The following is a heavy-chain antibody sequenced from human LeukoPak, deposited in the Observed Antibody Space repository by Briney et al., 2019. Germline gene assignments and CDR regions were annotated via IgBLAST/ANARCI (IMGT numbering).Heavy chain of an antibody. J-gene: IGHJ4*02. Sequence: GGSLRLSCAASRFTFSSYAISWVRQAPGKGLEWVSGISGGGGTTYHAEAVKGRLTISRDNSKNTLYLQMNSLRDEDTAIYYCARDPNYYDSSGYYYHFDYWDQGTLVTVSS. V-gene: IGHV3-23*01. CDR1: RFTFSSYA. D-gene: IGHD3-22*01. CDR2: ISGGGGTT. CDR3: ARDPNYYDSSGYYYHFDY.